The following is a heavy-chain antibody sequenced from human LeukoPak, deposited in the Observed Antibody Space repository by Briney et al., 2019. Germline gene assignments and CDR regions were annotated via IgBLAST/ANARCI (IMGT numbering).Heavy chain of an antibody. V-gene: IGHV2-5*01. D-gene: IGHD2-2*01. Sequence: SGPTLVNPTQTLTLTCAFSGFSLTTRDMYVGWIRQPPGKALEWLAVIYWNNDKRYSPSLKSRLTITKDTSKNQVVLTMTNMDPVDSATYYCAKRGAPAAFDYWGQGTLVTVSS. CDR1: GFSLTTRDMY. CDR2: IYWNNDK. CDR3: AKRGAPAAFDY. J-gene: IGHJ4*02.